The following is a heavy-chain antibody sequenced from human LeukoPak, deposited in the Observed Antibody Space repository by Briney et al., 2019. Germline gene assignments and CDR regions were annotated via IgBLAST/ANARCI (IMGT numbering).Heavy chain of an antibody. D-gene: IGHD6-13*01. J-gene: IGHJ4*02. V-gene: IGHV4-4*07. CDR3: ASMGSSWSPLDY. CDR1: GGSISSYY. CDR2: IYTSGST. Sequence: SETLSLTCTVSGGSISSYYWSWIRQPPGKGLEWIGRIYTSGSTNYNPSLKSRVTMSVDTSKNQFSLKLSSVTAADTAVYYCASMGSSWSPLDYWGQGTLVTVSS.